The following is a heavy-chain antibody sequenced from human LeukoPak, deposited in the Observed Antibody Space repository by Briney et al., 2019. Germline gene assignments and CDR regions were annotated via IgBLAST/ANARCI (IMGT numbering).Heavy chain of an antibody. CDR2: ISGSGGST. V-gene: IGHV3-23*01. J-gene: IGHJ4*02. CDR1: GFTFSSYA. Sequence: QAGGSLRLSCAASGFTFSSYAMSWVRQAPGKGLEWVSAISGSGGSTYYADSVKGRFTISRDNSKNTLYLQMNSLRAEDTAVYYCAKNGGLYSSSWFPRTYYFDYWGQGTLVTVSS. D-gene: IGHD6-13*01. CDR3: AKNGGLYSSSWFPRTYYFDY.